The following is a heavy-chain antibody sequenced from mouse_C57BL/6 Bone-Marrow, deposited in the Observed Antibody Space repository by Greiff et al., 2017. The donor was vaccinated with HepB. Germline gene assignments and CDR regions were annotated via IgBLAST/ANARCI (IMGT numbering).Heavy chain of an antibody. CDR2: INPNNGGT. CDR3: ARCLDYYGSSYDY. Sequence: EVQLQQSGPELVKPGASVKISCKASGYTFTDYYMNWVKQSHGKSLEWIGDINPNNGGTSYNQKFKGKATLTVDKSSSTAYMELRSLTSEDSAVYYCARCLDYYGSSYDYWGQGTTLTVSS. CDR1: GYTFTDYY. D-gene: IGHD1-1*01. J-gene: IGHJ2*01. V-gene: IGHV1-26*01.